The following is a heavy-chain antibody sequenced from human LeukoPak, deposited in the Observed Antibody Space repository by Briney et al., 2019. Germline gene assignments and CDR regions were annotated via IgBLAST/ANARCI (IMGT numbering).Heavy chain of an antibody. CDR3: ARGIQLWLVNYYGMDV. Sequence: GGSLRLSCAASGFTFSSYDMHWVRQAPGKGLEWVAVIWYDGSNKYYADSVKGRFTISRDNSKNTLYLQMNSLRAEDTAVYYCARGIQLWLVNYYGMDVWGQGTTVTVSS. D-gene: IGHD5-18*01. CDR2: IWYDGSNK. V-gene: IGHV3-33*01. CDR1: GFTFSSYD. J-gene: IGHJ6*02.